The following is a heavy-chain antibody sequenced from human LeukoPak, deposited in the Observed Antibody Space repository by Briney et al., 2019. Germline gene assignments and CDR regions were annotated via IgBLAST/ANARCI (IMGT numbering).Heavy chain of an antibody. CDR3: ARITNRDYFDY. J-gene: IGHJ4*02. V-gene: IGHV3-74*01. Sequence: SGGSLRLSCVASGFTFSSYWMHWVRQAPGKGLVWVSRSNSDGSSTTYADSVKGRFTISRDNAKNTLYLQMNSLRDEDTAVYYCARITNRDYFDYWGQGTLVTVSS. CDR2: SNSDGSST. D-gene: IGHD1-14*01. CDR1: GFTFSSYW.